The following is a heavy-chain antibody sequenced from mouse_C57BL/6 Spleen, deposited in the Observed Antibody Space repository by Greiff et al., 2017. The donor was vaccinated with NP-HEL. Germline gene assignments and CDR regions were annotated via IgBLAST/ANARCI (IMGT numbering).Heavy chain of an antibody. J-gene: IGHJ1*03. CDR1: GYAFSSSW. Sequence: QVQLQQSGPELVKPGASVKISCKASGYAFSSSWMNWVKQRPGKGLEWIGRLYPGDGDTNYNGKFKGKATLTADKSSSTAYMQLSSLTSEDSAVYFCARGGLNWYFDVWGTGTTVTVSS. D-gene: IGHD2-4*01. CDR3: ARGGLNWYFDV. V-gene: IGHV1-82*01. CDR2: LYPGDGDT.